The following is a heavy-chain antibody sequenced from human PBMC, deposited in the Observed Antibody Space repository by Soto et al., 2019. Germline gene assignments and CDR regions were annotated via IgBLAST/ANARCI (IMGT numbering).Heavy chain of an antibody. CDR3: ARSGSSGWYYFDY. J-gene: IGHJ4*02. Sequence: QVQLVESGGGVVQPGRSLRLSCAASGFTFSSYAMHWVRQAPGKGLEWVAVISYDGSNKYYADSVKGRFTISRDNSKNTLYLQMNSLRAEDMAVYYCARSGSSGWYYFDYWGQGTLVTVSS. D-gene: IGHD6-19*01. CDR2: ISYDGSNK. CDR1: GFTFSSYA. V-gene: IGHV3-30-3*01.